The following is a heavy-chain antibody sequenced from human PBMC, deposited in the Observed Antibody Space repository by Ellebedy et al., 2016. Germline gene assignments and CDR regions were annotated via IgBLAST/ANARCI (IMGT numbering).Heavy chain of an antibody. Sequence: GGSLRLXXTASGFTFGDYAMSWFRQAPGKGLEWVGFIRSKAYGGTTEYAASVKGRFTISRDDSKSIAYLQMNSLKTEDTAVYYCTRDTPLVVAATETYYYYYYMDVWGKGTTVTVSS. CDR3: TRDTPLVVAATETYYYYYYMDV. CDR2: IRSKAYGGTT. V-gene: IGHV3-49*03. D-gene: IGHD2-15*01. J-gene: IGHJ6*03. CDR1: GFTFGDYA.